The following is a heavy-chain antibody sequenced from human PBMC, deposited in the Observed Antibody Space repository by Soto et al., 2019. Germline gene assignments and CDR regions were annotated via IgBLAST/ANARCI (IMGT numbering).Heavy chain of an antibody. D-gene: IGHD6-6*01. CDR2: IFNSGST. CDR1: GGSISSGGNY. Sequence: QVQLQESGPGLVKPSQTLSLTCTVSGGSISSGGNYWSWIRQDPGKGLEYIGYIFNSGSTYYNPSLKSRVTISVDTSKNQFSLKLNSVTAADTAVYYCARDRASSSAWFDPWGQGTLVTVSS. V-gene: IGHV4-31*03. CDR3: ARDRASSSAWFDP. J-gene: IGHJ5*02.